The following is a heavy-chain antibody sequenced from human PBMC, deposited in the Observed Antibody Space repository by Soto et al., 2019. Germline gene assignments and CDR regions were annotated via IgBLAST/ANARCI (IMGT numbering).Heavy chain of an antibody. Sequence: SETLSLTCTVSGGSISSSSYYWGWIRQPPGKGLEWIGSIYYSGSTYYNPSLKSRVTISVDTSKNQFSLKLSSVTAADTAVYYCARYGVWENYGMDVWGQGTTVT. CDR2: IYYSGST. CDR3: ARYGVWENYGMDV. J-gene: IGHJ6*02. V-gene: IGHV4-39*01. D-gene: IGHD2-8*01. CDR1: GGSISSSSYY.